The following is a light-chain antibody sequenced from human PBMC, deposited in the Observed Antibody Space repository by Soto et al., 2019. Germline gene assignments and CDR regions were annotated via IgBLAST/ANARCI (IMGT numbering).Light chain of an antibody. Sequence: EIVLTQSPGTLSLSPGERATLSCRASQSVRINYLPWYQQKPGQAPRLLIYGASSRAPGIPDRFSGSGSGTVFPLTINRLEPEDFAVYHCQQYGPSPRTFGQGTKVEIK. CDR3: QQYGPSPRT. J-gene: IGKJ1*01. CDR1: QSVRINY. CDR2: GAS. V-gene: IGKV3-20*01.